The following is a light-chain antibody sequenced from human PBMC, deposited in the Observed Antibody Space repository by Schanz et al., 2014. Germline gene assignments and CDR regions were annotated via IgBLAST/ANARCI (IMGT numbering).Light chain of an antibody. J-gene: IGKJ3*01. Sequence: EIVLTQSPATLSLSPGERATLSCRATQTVGSFLAWYQHKSGQAPRLLIHGASSRATGIPDRFSGSGSGTDFTLTISRLEPEDFAVYYCQQHGHSISFGPXTKVDIK. CDR1: QTVGSF. CDR3: QQHGHSIS. CDR2: GAS. V-gene: IGKV3-20*01.